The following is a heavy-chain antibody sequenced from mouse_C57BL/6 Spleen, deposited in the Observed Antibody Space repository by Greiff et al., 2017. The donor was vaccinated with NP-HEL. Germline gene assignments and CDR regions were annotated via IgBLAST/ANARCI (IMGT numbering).Heavy chain of an antibody. D-gene: IGHD1-1*01. CDR1: GFNIKDYY. Sequence: EVQLQQSGAELVRPGASVKLSCTASGFNIKDYYMHWVKQRPGQGLEWIGRIDPEDGDTEYAPKFQGKATMTADTSSNTAYLQLSSLTSEDTAVYYCTTWGTTVVFDYWGQGTTLTVSS. V-gene: IGHV14-1*01. J-gene: IGHJ2*01. CDR3: TTWGTTVVFDY. CDR2: IDPEDGDT.